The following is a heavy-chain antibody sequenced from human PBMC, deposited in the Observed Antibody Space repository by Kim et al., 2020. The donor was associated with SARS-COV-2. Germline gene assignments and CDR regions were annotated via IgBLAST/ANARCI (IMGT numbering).Heavy chain of an antibody. D-gene: IGHD3-16*02. Sequence: SETLSLTCTVSGGSISSSSYYWGWIRQPPGKGLEWIGSIYYSGCTYYNPSLKSRVTISVDTSKNQFSLKLSSVTAADTAVYYCARQRPPFYDYVWGSYRYPFYYWGQGTLVTVSS. CDR1: GGSISSSSYY. V-gene: IGHV4-39*01. CDR3: ARQRPPFYDYVWGSYRYPFYY. J-gene: IGHJ4*02. CDR2: IYYSGCT.